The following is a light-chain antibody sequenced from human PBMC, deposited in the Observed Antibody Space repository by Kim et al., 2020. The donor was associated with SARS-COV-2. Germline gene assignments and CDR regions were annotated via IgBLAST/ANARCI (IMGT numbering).Light chain of an antibody. CDR1: SRDVGSYNR. CDR3: SSYTSSNTVV. Sequence: GESVTISCTGTSRDVGSYNRVSWDQQPPGTAPKVMFYEVSNRPSGVPDRFSGSKSGNTASLTISGLQAEDEADCYCSSYTSSNTVVFGGGTQLTVL. J-gene: IGLJ2*01. V-gene: IGLV2-18*02. CDR2: EVS.